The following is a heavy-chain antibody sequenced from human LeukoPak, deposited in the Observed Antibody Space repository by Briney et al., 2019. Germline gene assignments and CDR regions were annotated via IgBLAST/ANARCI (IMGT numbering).Heavy chain of an antibody. J-gene: IGHJ4*02. Sequence: SLTRAVDAGSLVGYYWGWSCQTAREGREWIGEINHSGSAKYNPSLKSRVSISVTLSKNQFSLELSSVTAAATAVYYCARGQALYSDASGYYAGGFYYFDKWGQATLVSASS. CDR2: INHSGSA. D-gene: IGHD3-22*01. CDR1: AGSLVGYY. V-gene: IGHV4-34*01. CDR3: ARGQALYSDASGYYAGGFYYFDK.